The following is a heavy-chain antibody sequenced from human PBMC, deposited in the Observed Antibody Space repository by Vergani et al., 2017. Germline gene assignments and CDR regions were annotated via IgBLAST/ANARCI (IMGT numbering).Heavy chain of an antibody. CDR3: AIRNSRMGYAFDI. J-gene: IGHJ3*02. D-gene: IGHD3-16*01. Sequence: EVQLVQSGAEVKKPGESLKISCKGSGYSFTSYWIGWVRQMPGKGLEWTGIIFPGDSDTRYSPSFQGQVTISADKAISTAYLQWSSLKASDTAMYYCAIRNSRMGYAFDIWGQGTMVTVSS. CDR1: GYSFTSYW. CDR2: IFPGDSDT. V-gene: IGHV5-51*01.